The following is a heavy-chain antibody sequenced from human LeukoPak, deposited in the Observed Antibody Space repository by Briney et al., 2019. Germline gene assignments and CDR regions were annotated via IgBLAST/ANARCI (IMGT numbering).Heavy chain of an antibody. J-gene: IGHJ5*02. Sequence: SVKVSCKASGGTFSSYAISWVRQAPGQGLEWMGGIIPIFGTANYAQKFQGRVTITADESTSTAYMELSSLRSEDTAVYYCARGLPAAIVWDWFDPWGQGTLVTVSS. D-gene: IGHD2-2*01. CDR1: GGTFSSYA. CDR3: ARGLPAAIVWDWFDP. CDR2: IIPIFGTA. V-gene: IGHV1-69*13.